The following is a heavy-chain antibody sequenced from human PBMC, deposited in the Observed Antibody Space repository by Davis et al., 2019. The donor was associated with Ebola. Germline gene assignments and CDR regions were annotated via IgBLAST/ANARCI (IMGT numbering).Heavy chain of an antibody. J-gene: IGHJ5*02. CDR1: GGSISSYY. Sequence: MPSETLSLTCTVSGGSISSYYWSWIRQPPGKGLEWIGYIYYSGSTNYNPSPKSRVTISVDTSKNQFSLKLSSVTAADTAVYYCARGVGATTGWFDPWGQGTLVTVSS. CDR2: IYYSGST. V-gene: IGHV4-59*12. CDR3: ARGVGATTGWFDP. D-gene: IGHD1-26*01.